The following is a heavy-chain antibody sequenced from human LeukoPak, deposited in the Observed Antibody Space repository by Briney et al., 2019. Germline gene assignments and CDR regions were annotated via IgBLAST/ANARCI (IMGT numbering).Heavy chain of an antibody. Sequence: SETLSLTCAVYGGSFSGYYWSWICQPPGKGLEWIGEINHSGSTNYNPSLKSRVTISVDTSKNQFSLKLSSVTAADTAVYYCARGIYDPLDAFDIWGQGTMVTVSS. CDR1: GGSFSGYY. V-gene: IGHV4-34*01. J-gene: IGHJ3*02. D-gene: IGHD2-21*01. CDR2: INHSGST. CDR3: ARGIYDPLDAFDI.